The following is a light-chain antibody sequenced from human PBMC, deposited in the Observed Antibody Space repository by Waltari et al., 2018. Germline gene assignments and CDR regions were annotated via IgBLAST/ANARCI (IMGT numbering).Light chain of an antibody. CDR1: ISTIGRAT. V-gene: IGLV1-44*01. CDR2: SDF. J-gene: IGLJ2*01. Sequence: QSVLTQPPSVSATPGQRVTISCSGSISTIGRATVHWYQHLPGTAPRLVMFSDFQRPSGVPERLSGSNSGTSASLAISGLQSDDEAVYFCSTWDHSLKGPVFGGGTKLTVL. CDR3: STWDHSLKGPV.